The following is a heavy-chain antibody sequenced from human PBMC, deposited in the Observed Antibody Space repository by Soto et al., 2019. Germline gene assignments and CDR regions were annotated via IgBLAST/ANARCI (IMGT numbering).Heavy chain of an antibody. CDR2: IGAGDGKT. D-gene: IGHD3-22*01. J-gene: IGHJ4*02. CDR3: VRDYASDSGVHLDF. Sequence: QVQLVQSGTEVKKPGASVKVSCKASGYRVTQYVIHWVRQAPGQRLEWMGWIGAGDGKTYYSQNFQGRVTITKDTSASTVYMDLSSLVFEDTAVYYCVRDYASDSGVHLDFWGQGTLVTVSS. V-gene: IGHV1-3*01. CDR1: GYRVTQYV.